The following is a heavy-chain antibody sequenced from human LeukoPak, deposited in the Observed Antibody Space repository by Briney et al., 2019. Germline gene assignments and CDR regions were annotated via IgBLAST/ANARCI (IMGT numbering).Heavy chain of an antibody. Sequence: GGSLRLSCAASGFFFDDFGMSWVRQVPGKGLEWVSGINWNGGSTDYADSVKGRFTISRDNAKNTLYLQMNSLRAEDTAVYYCARGGGYSYGSFDYWGQGTLVTVSS. CDR3: ARGGGYSYGSFDY. V-gene: IGHV3-20*04. J-gene: IGHJ4*02. CDR1: GFFFDDFG. CDR2: INWNGGST. D-gene: IGHD5-18*01.